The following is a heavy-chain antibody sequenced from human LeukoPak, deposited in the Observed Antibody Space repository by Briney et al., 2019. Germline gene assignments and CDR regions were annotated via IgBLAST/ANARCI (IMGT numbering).Heavy chain of an antibody. CDR2: ISGDGGST. CDR1: GFTFDDYA. Sequence: PGGSLRLSCADSGFTFDDYAMHWVRQAPGKGLEWVSLISGDGGSTYYADSVKGRFTTSRDNSKNSLYLQMNSLRTEDTALYYCAKDRYSGYDFVDYWGQGTLVTVSS. D-gene: IGHD5-12*01. J-gene: IGHJ4*02. V-gene: IGHV3-43*02. CDR3: AKDRYSGYDFVDY.